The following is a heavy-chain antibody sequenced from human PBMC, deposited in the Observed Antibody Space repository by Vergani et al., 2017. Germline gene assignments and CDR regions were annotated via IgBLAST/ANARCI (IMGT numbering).Heavy chain of an antibody. J-gene: IGHJ3*02. CDR2: ISHDGSHK. CDR3: ARDRSNVYGGSSGDAFHI. D-gene: IGHD4-23*01. CDR1: GFTFSTYA. V-gene: IGHV3-30*04. Sequence: QVQLVESGGGVVQPGRSLRLSCAAPGFTFSTYAMHWVRQAPGKGLEWVAVISHDGSHKYYAASVKGRFTISRDNSKNTLYLQMNSLRAEDTAVYNCARDRSNVYGGSSGDAFHIWGQGTMVTVSS.